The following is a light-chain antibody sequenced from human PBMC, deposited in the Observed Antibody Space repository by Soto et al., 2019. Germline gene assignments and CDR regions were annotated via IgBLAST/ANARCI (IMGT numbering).Light chain of an antibody. CDR1: SSDVGGSNS. Sequence: QSALTQPASVSGSPGQSITISCTGTSSDVGGSNSVSWYQQHPDKAPQLMIYKGTQRPSGVSNRFSGSTSGNAASLTISGLQAGDEADYFCCSSAPESTYVFGTGTKLTVL. CDR3: CSSAPESTYV. V-gene: IGLV2-23*01. CDR2: KGT. J-gene: IGLJ1*01.